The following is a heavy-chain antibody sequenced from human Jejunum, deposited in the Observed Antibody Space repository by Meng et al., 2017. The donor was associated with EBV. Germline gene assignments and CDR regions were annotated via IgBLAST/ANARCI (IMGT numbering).Heavy chain of an antibody. D-gene: IGHD2/OR15-2a*01. Sequence: QVQLQESGPGLVQPSVTLSLTCTVSGGSINSKNWWHWVRQAPGKGLEWIGEIDHSGSTHYNPSLKSRVTISLGTSMNQFSLELTSPTAADTAVYYCARDSQYLARGYFDYWGQGALGTVSS. CDR1: GGSINSKNW. V-gene: IGHV4-4*02. CDR3: ARDSQYLARGYFDY. CDR2: IDHSGST. J-gene: IGHJ4*02.